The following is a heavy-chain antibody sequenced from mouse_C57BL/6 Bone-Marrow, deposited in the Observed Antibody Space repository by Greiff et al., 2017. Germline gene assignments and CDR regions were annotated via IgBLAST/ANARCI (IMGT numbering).Heavy chain of an antibody. CDR1: GYTFTSYW. D-gene: IGHD1-1*01. CDR2: IDPSDSYT. J-gene: IGHJ4*01. Sequence: QVHVKQPGAELVKPGASVKLSCKASGYTFTSYWMQWVKQRPGQGLEWIGEIDPSDSYTNYNQKFKGKATLTVDTSSSTAYMQLSSLTSEDSAVYYCARNGSSFPYAMDYWGQGTSVTVSS. CDR3: ARNGSSFPYAMDY. V-gene: IGHV1-50*01.